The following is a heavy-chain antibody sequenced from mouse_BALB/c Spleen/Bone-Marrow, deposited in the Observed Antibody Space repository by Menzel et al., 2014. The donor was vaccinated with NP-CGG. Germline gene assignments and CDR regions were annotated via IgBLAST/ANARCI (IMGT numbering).Heavy chain of an antibody. CDR3: TREVRRYAMDD. J-gene: IGHJ4*01. V-gene: IGHV1S22*01. D-gene: IGHD2-14*01. Sequence: LQQSGSELVRPGASVKLSCKASGYTFTSYWMHWVKQRPGQGLEWIGNIYPGSGSTNYDEKFKSKATLTVDTSSSTAYTQLMSLTSEDSAVYDCTREVRRYAMDDWGQGTSVAVSS. CDR2: IYPGSGST. CDR1: GYTFTSYW.